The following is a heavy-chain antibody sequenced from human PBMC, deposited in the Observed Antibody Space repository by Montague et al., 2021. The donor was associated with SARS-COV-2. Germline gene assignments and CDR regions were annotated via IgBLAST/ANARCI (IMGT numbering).Heavy chain of an antibody. Sequence: SETLSLTCAVYGGSFSGYYWSWIRQPPGKGLEWIGEINRSGSTNYNPSLKSRVTISVDTSKNQFSLKLSSVTAADTAVYYCARGYDYVWGSYRYFHWFDPWGQGTLVTVSS. CDR1: GGSFSGYY. V-gene: IGHV4-34*01. CDR3: ARGYDYVWGSYRYFHWFDP. D-gene: IGHD3-16*02. CDR2: INRSGST. J-gene: IGHJ5*02.